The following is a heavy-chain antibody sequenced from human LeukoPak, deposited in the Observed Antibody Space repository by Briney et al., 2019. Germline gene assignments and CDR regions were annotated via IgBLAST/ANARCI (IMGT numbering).Heavy chain of an antibody. V-gene: IGHV1-24*01. CDR1: GYTLTELS. J-gene: IGHJ4*02. CDR3: ATGHTKWDLLNY. CDR2: LDPEDGEM. D-gene: IGHD1-26*01. Sequence: GASVKVSCKVSGYTLTELSLHWVRQAPGKGLEWMGGLDPEDGEMIYSQKFQGRVTMTEDTSTDIAYMEMSSLRSEDTAVYYCATGHTKWDLLNYWGQGTLVTVSS.